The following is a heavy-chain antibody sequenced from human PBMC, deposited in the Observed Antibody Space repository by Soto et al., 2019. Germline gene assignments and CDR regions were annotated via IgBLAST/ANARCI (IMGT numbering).Heavy chain of an antibody. V-gene: IGHV4-31*03. CDR1: GGSISSGGYY. CDR2: IYYSGST. J-gene: IGHJ6*02. CDR3: ARDRGRGYGSGSSLSHAGHYYYYYGMYV. D-gene: IGHD3-10*01. Sequence: SETLSLTCTVSGGSISSGGYYWSWIRQHPGKGLEWIGYIYYSGSTYYNPSLKSRVTISVDTSKNQFSLKLSSVTAADTAVYYCARDRGRGYGSGSSLSHAGHYYYYYGMYVWGQGTTVTVSS.